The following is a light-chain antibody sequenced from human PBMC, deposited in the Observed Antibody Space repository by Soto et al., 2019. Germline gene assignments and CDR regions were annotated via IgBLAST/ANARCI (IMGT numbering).Light chain of an antibody. CDR3: HQYNSYSA. Sequence: DIQMTQSPSTLSASVGDSVTITCRASQSISNWLAWYQQKPGRDPKLLIYDASRLESGVPSRFSGSGSGPEFTLSISSLQPDDFASYYCHQYNSYSAFGQGTKVEIK. CDR1: QSISNW. V-gene: IGKV1-5*01. CDR2: DAS. J-gene: IGKJ1*01.